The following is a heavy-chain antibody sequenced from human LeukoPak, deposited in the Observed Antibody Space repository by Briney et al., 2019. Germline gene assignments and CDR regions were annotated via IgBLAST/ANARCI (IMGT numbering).Heavy chain of an antibody. J-gene: IGHJ4*02. CDR1: GFTFSSYA. Sequence: PGGSLRLSCAASGFTFSSYAMHWVRQAPGKGLEWVAVISYDGSNKYYADSVKGRFTISRDNSKNTLYLQMNSLRAEDTAVYCCARESVVAFDYWGQGTLVTVSS. CDR3: ARESVVAFDY. CDR2: ISYDGSNK. D-gene: IGHD2-15*01. V-gene: IGHV3-30-3*01.